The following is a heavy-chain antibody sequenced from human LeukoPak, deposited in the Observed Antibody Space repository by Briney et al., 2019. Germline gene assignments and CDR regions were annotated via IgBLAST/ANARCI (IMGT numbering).Heavy chain of an antibody. J-gene: IGHJ4*02. V-gene: IGHV3-64D*09. CDR1: GFTFSSHA. CDR3: FKGVKGETTRDY. CDR2: ISSNGGST. Sequence: GGSLRLSCSASGFTFSSHAMHWVRQAPGKGLEFVSVISSNGGSTYYADSVKGRFTISRDNSKNTLYLQMSSLRAEDTAVYYCFKGVKGETTRDYWGQGTLVTVSS. D-gene: IGHD4-17*01.